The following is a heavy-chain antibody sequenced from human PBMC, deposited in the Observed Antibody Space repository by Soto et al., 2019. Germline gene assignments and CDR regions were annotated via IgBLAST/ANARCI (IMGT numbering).Heavy chain of an antibody. CDR1: GYGFTSYW. CDR2: IDPSDSYT. D-gene: IGHD2-2*01. Sequence: GESLKIACNGSGYGFTSYWISWVRQMPGKGLEWMGRIDPSDSYTNYSPSFQGHVTISADKSISTAYLQWSSLKASDTAMYYCARAFLPRGIVVVPAAYYYYGTGGRGKGTRVTVSS. V-gene: IGHV5-10-1*01. J-gene: IGHJ6*04. CDR3: ARAFLPRGIVVVPAAYYYYGTGG.